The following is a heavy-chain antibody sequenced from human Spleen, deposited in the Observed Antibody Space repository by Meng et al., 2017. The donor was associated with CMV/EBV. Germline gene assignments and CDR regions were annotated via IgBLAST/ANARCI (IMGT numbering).Heavy chain of an antibody. J-gene: IGHJ4*02. D-gene: IGHD5-24*01. CDR2: ISYDGSNK. V-gene: IGHV3-30*04. CDR1: GFTFSGYA. CDR3: ARDAEMATITHFDY. Sequence: ASGFTFSGYAMHWVRQAPGKGLEWVAVISYDGSNKYYADSVKGRFTISRDNSKNTLYLQMNSLRAEDTAVYYCARDAEMATITHFDYWGQGTLVTV.